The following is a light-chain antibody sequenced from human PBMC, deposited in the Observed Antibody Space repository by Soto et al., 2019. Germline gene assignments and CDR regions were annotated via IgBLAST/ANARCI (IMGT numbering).Light chain of an antibody. CDR3: QQRSNWPLT. CDR1: QSVSSY. CDR2: DAS. Sequence: EIVLTQSPATLSLSPGERATLSCRASQSVSSYLAWYQQKPGQAPRLLIYDASNRATGIPARFSVSGSGTYFTLTISSLEPEDFAVYYCQQRSNWPLTFGGGTKVEIK. J-gene: IGKJ4*01. V-gene: IGKV3-11*01.